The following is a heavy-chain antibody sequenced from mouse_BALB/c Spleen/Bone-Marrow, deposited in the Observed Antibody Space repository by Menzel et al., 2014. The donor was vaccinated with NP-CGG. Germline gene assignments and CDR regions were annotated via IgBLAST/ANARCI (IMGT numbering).Heavy chain of an antibody. J-gene: IGHJ4*01. V-gene: IGHV1-9*01. CDR3: ARAYYVNYDAMDY. Sequence: LQESGAELMKPGASMKISCKATGYTFSSYWIEWVKQRPGHGLEWIGEILPGSGSTNYNERFKGKATFTSDTSSNTAYMQLSSLTSEDSAVYYCARAYYVNYDAMDYWGQGTSVTVSS. CDR2: ILPGSGST. CDR1: GYTFSSYW. D-gene: IGHD2-10*01.